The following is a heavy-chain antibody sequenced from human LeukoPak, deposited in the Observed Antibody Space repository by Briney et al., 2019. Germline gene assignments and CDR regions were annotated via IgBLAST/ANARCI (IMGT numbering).Heavy chain of an antibody. Sequence: SETLSLTCAVYGGSFSGYYWSWTRQPPGKGLEWIGEINHSGSTNYNPSLKSRVTISVDTSKNQFSLKLSSVTAADTAVYYCARSPFLYCSSTSCHTFDYWGQGTLVTVSS. CDR3: ARSPFLYCSSTSCHTFDY. CDR1: GGSFSGYY. D-gene: IGHD2-2*01. V-gene: IGHV4-34*01. CDR2: INHSGST. J-gene: IGHJ4*02.